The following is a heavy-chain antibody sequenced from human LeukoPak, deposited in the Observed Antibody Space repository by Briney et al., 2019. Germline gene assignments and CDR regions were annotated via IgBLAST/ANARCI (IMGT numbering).Heavy chain of an antibody. V-gene: IGHV4-34*01. D-gene: IGHD5-18*01. CDR3: ASVDPDYSYVAPEFDY. J-gene: IGHJ4*02. Sequence: ETSETLSLTCAVYGGSFSGYYWSWIRQPPGKGLEWIGEINHSGSTNYNPSLKSRVTISVDTSKNQFSLKLSSVTAADTAVYYCASVDPDYSYVAPEFDYWGRGTLVTVSS. CDR1: GGSFSGYY. CDR2: INHSGST.